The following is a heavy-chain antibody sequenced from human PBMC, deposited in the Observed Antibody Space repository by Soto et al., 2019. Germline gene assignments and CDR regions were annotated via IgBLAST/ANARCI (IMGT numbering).Heavy chain of an antibody. V-gene: IGHV4-39*01. D-gene: IGHD3-22*01. Sequence: PSETLSLTCTVAGGSITSSSCYWGWIRQPPGKGLEWIGNIYYNGTTYYNPSLKSRVTISVDTSKNQFSLKLTSVTAADTAVYYCMLGSGWKDFDYWGQGTLVTVSS. J-gene: IGHJ4*02. CDR1: GGSITSSSCY. CDR3: MLGSGWKDFDY. CDR2: IYYNGTT.